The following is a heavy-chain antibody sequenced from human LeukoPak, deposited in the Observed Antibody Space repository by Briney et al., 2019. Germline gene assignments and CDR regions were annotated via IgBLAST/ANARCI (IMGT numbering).Heavy chain of an antibody. CDR3: AKGIAAAGTRSYYFDY. D-gene: IGHD6-13*01. CDR1: GFTFSSYA. Sequence: GGSLRLSCAASGFTFSSYAMSWVRQAPGKGLEWVSAISGSGGSTYYADSVKGRFTISRDNSKNTLYLQMNSLRAEDTAVYYCAKGIAAAGTRSYYFDYWGQGTLVTVSS. V-gene: IGHV3-23*01. CDR2: ISGSGGST. J-gene: IGHJ4*02.